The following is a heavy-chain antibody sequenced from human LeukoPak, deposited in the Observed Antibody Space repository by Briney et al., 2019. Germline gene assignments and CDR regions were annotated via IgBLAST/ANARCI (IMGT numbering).Heavy chain of an antibody. CDR1: GGSISSYY. D-gene: IGHD2-2*01. CDR3: ARSDIVVATIFDY. Sequence: PSETLSLTCTVSGGSISSYYWSWIRQPPGKGLEWIGYIYYSGSTNYNPSLKSRVTISVDTSKNQFSLKLSSVTAADTAVYYCARSDIVVATIFDYWGQGTLVTVSS. J-gene: IGHJ4*02. V-gene: IGHV4-59*01. CDR2: IYYSGST.